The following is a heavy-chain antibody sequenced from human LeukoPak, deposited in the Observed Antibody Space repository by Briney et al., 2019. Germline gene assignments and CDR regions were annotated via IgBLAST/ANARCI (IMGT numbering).Heavy chain of an antibody. CDR3: ARGYRRWLQLGNWFDP. V-gene: IGHV4-34*01. CDR2: INHSGST. CDR1: GGSFSGYY. J-gene: IGHJ5*02. Sequence: SETLSLTCAVYGGSFSGYYWSWIRQPPGKGLEWIGEINHSGSTNYNPSPKSRVTISVDTSKNQFSLKLSSVTAADTAVYYCARGYRRWLQLGNWFDPWGQGTLVTVSS. D-gene: IGHD5-24*01.